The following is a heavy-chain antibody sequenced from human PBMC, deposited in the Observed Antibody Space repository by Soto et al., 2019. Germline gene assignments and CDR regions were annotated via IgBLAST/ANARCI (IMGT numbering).Heavy chain of an antibody. J-gene: IGHJ3*01. D-gene: IGHD4-17*01. Sequence: VGSLRLSCVASGFTFSSYAMSWVRQVPGKGLEWVSTISDAAGSAYYVDSVKGRFTISRDNSKKTLYLQMNSLRAEDSAVYNCARPYGGKIGDAPDLWGPGTMVTVSS. CDR3: ARPYGGKIGDAPDL. CDR1: GFTFSSYA. CDR2: ISDAAGSA. V-gene: IGHV3-23*01.